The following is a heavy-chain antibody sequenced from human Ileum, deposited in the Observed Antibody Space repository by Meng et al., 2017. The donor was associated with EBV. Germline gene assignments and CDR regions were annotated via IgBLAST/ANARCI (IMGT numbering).Heavy chain of an antibody. CDR3: TRTGVGLAFDY. CDR1: GDSRTNNNW. D-gene: IGHD2-8*01. Sequence: LREWGPGVVKSLGTLSLICGFPGDSRTNNNWWTWVRPPPGKGLEWIGEIYHSGSTNYNPSLQSRATISVDMSKKQFSLKLRSVTAADTAVYYCTRTGVGLAFDYWGLGTLVTVSS. V-gene: IGHV4-4*02. J-gene: IGHJ4*02. CDR2: IYHSGST.